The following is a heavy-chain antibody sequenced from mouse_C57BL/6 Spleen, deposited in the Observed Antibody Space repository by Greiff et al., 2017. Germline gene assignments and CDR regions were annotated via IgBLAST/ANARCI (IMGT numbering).Heavy chain of an antibody. CDR3: ARRTGTGGDFDY. Sequence: EVMLLESGGGLVKPGGSLKLSCAASGFTFSDYGMHWVRQAPEKGLEWVAYISSGSSTIYYADTVKGRFTFSRDNAKNTLFLQMTSLRSEDTAMYYCARRTGTGGDFDYWGQGTTLTVSS. V-gene: IGHV5-17*01. D-gene: IGHD4-1*01. CDR2: ISSGSSTI. J-gene: IGHJ2*01. CDR1: GFTFSDYG.